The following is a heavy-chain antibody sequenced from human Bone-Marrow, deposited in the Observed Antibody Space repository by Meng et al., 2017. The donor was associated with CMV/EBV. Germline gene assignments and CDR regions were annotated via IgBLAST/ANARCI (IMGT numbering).Heavy chain of an antibody. CDR1: GFTFSSYE. D-gene: IGHD3-3*01. CDR2: ISSSSSYT. J-gene: IGHJ4*02. V-gene: IGHV3-21*01. CDR3: ARPYDSWSGFPPVY. Sequence: LSLTCAASGFTFSSYEMNWVRQAPGKGLEWVSSISSSSSYTYYADSEKGGFTISRDKAKKSLYLQMNSLRAEDTAVYYCARPYDSWSGFPPVYWGQGTLVTVSS.